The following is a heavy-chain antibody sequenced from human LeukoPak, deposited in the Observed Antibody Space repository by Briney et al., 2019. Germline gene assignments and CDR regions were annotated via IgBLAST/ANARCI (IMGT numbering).Heavy chain of an antibody. D-gene: IGHD2-2*01. V-gene: IGHV4-59*01. J-gene: IGHJ4*02. CDR2: IYYSGST. Sequence: SETLSPTCTVSGGSISSYYWSWIRQPPGKGLEWIGYIYYSGSTNYNPSLKSRVTISVDTSKNQFSLKLSSVTAADAAVYYCARAYCSSTSCYFDYWGQGTLVTVSS. CDR3: ARAYCSSTSCYFDY. CDR1: GGSISSYY.